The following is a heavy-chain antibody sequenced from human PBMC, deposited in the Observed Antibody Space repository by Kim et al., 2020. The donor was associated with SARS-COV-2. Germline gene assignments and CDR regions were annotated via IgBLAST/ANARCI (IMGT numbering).Heavy chain of an antibody. J-gene: IGHJ5*02. V-gene: IGHV3-74*01. Sequence: GGSLRLSCEASGFTFSNYWMNWVRQGPGKGLVWVSRINSDGGDIHYADSVKGRFTISRDNAENTLHLQLNSLGVEDTAIYYCARGTFQQGFDPWGQGTLVTVPS. CDR3: ARGTFQQGFDP. CDR2: INSDGGDI. CDR1: GFTFSNYW.